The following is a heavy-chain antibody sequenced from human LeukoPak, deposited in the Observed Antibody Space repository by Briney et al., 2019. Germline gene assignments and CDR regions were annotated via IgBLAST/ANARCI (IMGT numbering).Heavy chain of an antibody. J-gene: IGHJ3*02. Sequence: PSEILSLTCAVYGGSFTGYYWTWIRQPPGKGLEWIGEMNRSGITNYDPSLKSRVTISVDTSKSQFSLKLNSVTTADTSVYYCARGRSAAFDICGQGTMVTVSS. CDR3: ARGRSAAFDI. CDR1: GGSFTGYY. V-gene: IGHV4-34*01. CDR2: MNRSGIT.